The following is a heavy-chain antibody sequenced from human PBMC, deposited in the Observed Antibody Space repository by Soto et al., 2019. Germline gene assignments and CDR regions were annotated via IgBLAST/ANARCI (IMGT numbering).Heavy chain of an antibody. D-gene: IGHD2-21*02. CDR3: ARDQYIVVVTAVDAFDI. CDR2: ISSSSSTI. J-gene: IGHJ3*02. CDR1: GFTFSSYS. V-gene: IGHV3-48*02. Sequence: GGSLRLSCAASGFTFSSYSMNWVRQAPGKGLEWVSYISSSSSTIYYADSVKGRFTISRDNAKNSLYLQMNSLRDEDTDVYYCARDQYIVVVTAVDAFDIWGQGTMVTVSS.